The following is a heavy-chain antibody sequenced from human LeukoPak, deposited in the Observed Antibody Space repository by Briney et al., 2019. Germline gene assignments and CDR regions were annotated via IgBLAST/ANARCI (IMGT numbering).Heavy chain of an antibody. Sequence: SETLSLTCAVYGGSFSGYYWSWIRQPPGKGLKWIGEINHSGSTNYNPSLKSRVTISVDTSKNQFSLKLSSVTAADTAVYYCARDTYYYDSSGYCFDYWGQGTLVTVSS. V-gene: IGHV4-34*01. CDR2: INHSGST. J-gene: IGHJ4*02. CDR1: GGSFSGYY. D-gene: IGHD3-22*01. CDR3: ARDTYYYDSSGYCFDY.